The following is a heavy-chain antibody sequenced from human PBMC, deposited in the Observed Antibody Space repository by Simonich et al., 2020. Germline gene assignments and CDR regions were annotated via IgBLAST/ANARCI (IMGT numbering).Heavy chain of an antibody. V-gene: IGHV1-2*02. CDR3: ARSSDLLNWNDGPYY. Sequence: QVQLVQSGAEVKKPGASVKVSCKASGYTFTGYYMDWVRQAPGQGLEWWGWINPNRGGTNYAQKFQGRVTMTRDTSISTAYMELSRLRSDDTAVYYCARSSDLLNWNDGPYYWGQGTLVTVSS. J-gene: IGHJ4*02. D-gene: IGHD1-1*01. CDR1: GYTFTGYY. CDR2: INPNRGGT.